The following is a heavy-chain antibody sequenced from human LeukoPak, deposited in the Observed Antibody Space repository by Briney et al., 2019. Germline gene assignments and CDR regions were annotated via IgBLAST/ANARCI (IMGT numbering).Heavy chain of an antibody. CDR2: IYYSGST. D-gene: IGHD6-6*01. V-gene: IGHV4-30-4*01. CDR3: ARASYSSSSMDY. J-gene: IGHJ4*02. Sequence: PSETLSLTCTVSGGSISSGDYYWSWIRQPPGTGLEWIGYIYYSGSTYYNPSLKSRVTISVDTSKNQFSLKLSSVTAADTAVYYCARASYSSSSMDYWGQGTLVTVSS. CDR1: GGSISSGDYY.